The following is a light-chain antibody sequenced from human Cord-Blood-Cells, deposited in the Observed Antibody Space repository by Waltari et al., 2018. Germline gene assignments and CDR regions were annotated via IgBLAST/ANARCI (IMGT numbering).Light chain of an antibody. V-gene: IGLV2-14*01. CDR2: DVS. CDR3: SSYTSTYVV. Sequence: QSALTQPASVSGSPGQSLTLSCTGTSSDVGGYNYVSWYQQRPGKAPKLIIYDVSNRPSGVSNRFSGSKSGNTASLTISGLQAEDEADYYCSSYTSTYVVFGGGTKLTVL. CDR1: SSDVGGYNY. J-gene: IGLJ2*01.